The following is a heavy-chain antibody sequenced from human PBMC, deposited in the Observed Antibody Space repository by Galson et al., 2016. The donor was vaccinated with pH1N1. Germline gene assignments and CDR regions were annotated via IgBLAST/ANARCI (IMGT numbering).Heavy chain of an antibody. CDR2: ISGSGSNT. D-gene: IGHD4-23*01. V-gene: IGHV3-23*01. CDR1: GFTFSNYA. Sequence: SLRLSCAASGFTFSNYAMSWVRQAPGKGLEWVSVISGSGSNTYYADSVKGRFTISRDNSKNTLYLQLNRLRAEDTAVYYCAKDDPYGGDYPTNEYFQHWGQGTLVTVSS. J-gene: IGHJ1*01. CDR3: AKDDPYGGDYPTNEYFQH.